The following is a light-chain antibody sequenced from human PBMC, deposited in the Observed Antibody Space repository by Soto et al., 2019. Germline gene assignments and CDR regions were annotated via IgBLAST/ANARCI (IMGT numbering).Light chain of an antibody. CDR3: ASSTESGTLL. Sequence: QSALAQPASVSGSPGQSITITCTGTSTDIGAYDYVSWYQQHPGKAPKVVVFDVKNRPSGTSNRFSGSKSVNTASLTIAGLHSDDEDYYDCASSTESGTLLFGVGTKLTVL. CDR2: DVK. CDR1: STDIGAYDY. V-gene: IGLV2-14*03. J-gene: IGLJ2*01.